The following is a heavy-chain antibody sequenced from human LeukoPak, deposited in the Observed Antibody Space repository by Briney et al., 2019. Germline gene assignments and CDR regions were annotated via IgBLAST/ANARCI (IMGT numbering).Heavy chain of an antibody. CDR1: GGSISTSNYY. V-gene: IGHV4-39*01. J-gene: IGHJ4*02. D-gene: IGHD6-13*01. CDR2: IYYSGST. Sequence: SETLSLTCTVSGGSISTSNYYWGWIRQPPGEGLEWIGSIYYSGSTYYNPSLKSRVTISVDTSKKQFSLIMNSLTAADTAVYYCAGQVGNIWYSDYWGQGTLVTVSS. CDR3: AGQVGNIWYSDY.